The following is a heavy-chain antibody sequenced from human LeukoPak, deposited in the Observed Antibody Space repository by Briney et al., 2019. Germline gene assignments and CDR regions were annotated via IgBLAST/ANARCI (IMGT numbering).Heavy chain of an antibody. CDR1: GLTFSSYA. Sequence: GGSLRLSRAASGLTFSSYAMSWVRQAPGKGLEWVSSISGSGGDTFYAESVRGRFTISRDNSKNTLYLQMSSLRAEDTAVYYCAKDYGGKPFEYWGQGSLVTVSS. CDR2: ISGSGGDT. D-gene: IGHD4-23*01. J-gene: IGHJ4*02. CDR3: AKDYGGKPFEY. V-gene: IGHV3-23*01.